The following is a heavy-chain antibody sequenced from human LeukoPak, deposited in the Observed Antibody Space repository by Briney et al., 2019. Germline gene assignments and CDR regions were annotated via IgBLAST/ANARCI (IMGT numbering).Heavy chain of an antibody. D-gene: IGHD3-16*01. CDR3: ARDKKGEYYFDY. V-gene: IGHV1-2*02. CDR2: INPNSGGT. CDR1: GYTFTGYY. Sequence: ASVEVSCKASGYTFTGYYMHWVRQAPGQGLEWMGWINPNSGGTNYAQKFQGRVTMTRDTSISTAYMELSRLRSDDTAVYYCARDKKGEYYFDYWGQGTLVTVSS. J-gene: IGHJ4*02.